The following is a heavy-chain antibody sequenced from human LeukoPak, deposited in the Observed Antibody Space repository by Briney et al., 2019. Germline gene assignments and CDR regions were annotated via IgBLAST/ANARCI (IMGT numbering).Heavy chain of an antibody. CDR1: GFTFSSYW. V-gene: IGHV3-74*01. CDR2: INSDGSST. Sequence: GGSLRLSCAASGFTFSSYWMHWVRQAPGKGLVWVSCINSDGSSTSYADSVKGRFTISRDNAKNTLYLQMKSLRAEDTAVYYCARGFWSAVPMDVWGKGTTVTVSS. J-gene: IGHJ6*04. CDR3: ARGFWSAVPMDV. D-gene: IGHD3-3*01.